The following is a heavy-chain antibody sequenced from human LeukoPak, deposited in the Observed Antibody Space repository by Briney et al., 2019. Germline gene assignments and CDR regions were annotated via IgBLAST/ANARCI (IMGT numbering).Heavy chain of an antibody. J-gene: IGHJ1*01. CDR3: ARDVTIFGVGLQYFQH. D-gene: IGHD3-3*01. Sequence: GASVKVSCKASGYTFTGYYMHWVRQAPGQGLEWMGWISAYNGNTNYAQKLQGRVTMTTDTSTSTAYMELRSLRSDDTAVYYCARDVTIFGVGLQYFQHWGQGTLVTVSS. CDR2: ISAYNGNT. V-gene: IGHV1-18*04. CDR1: GYTFTGYY.